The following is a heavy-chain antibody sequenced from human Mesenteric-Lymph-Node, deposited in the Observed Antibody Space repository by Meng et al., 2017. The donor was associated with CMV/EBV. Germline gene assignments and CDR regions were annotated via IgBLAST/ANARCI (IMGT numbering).Heavy chain of an antibody. CDR1: GGSISSSNW. D-gene: IGHD3-10*01. Sequence: SETLSLTCVVSGGSISSSNWWTWVRQPPGKGLEWIAEIFHDGSIEYNPSLKSRVSISLDKSKNHFSLNLTSVTAADTAVYYCARGSGSYWLDPWGQGTLVTVSS. V-gene: IGHV4-4*02. CDR2: IFHDGSI. CDR3: ARGSGSYWLDP. J-gene: IGHJ5*02.